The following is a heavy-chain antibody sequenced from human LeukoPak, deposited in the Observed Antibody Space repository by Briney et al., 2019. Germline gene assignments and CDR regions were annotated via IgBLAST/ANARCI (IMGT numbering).Heavy chain of an antibody. CDR1: GFIFSSYN. CDR2: ISSSSTYI. Sequence: GGSLRLSCVASGFIFSSYNINWVRLAPGKGLEWVSSISSSSTYIYYADSVKGRFTISRDNAKNSLDLQMDSLRVEDTAIYYCAREGYSAYGLDNWGQGTLVTVSS. V-gene: IGHV3-21*01. CDR3: AREGYSAYGLDN. J-gene: IGHJ4*02. D-gene: IGHD5-12*01.